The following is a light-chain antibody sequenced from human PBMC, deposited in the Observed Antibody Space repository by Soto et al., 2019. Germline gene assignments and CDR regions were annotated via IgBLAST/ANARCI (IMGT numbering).Light chain of an antibody. CDR2: DVS. Sequence: QSALTQPASVSGSPGQSITISCTGTSSDVGAYNYVSWYQQHPCKAPKLMIYDVSNRPSGVSNGFSGSKSGNTASLTISGLQAEDEADYDCSSYTSSSTYVFGSGTKLTV. J-gene: IGLJ1*01. V-gene: IGLV2-14*01. CDR1: SSDVGAYNY. CDR3: SSYTSSSTYV.